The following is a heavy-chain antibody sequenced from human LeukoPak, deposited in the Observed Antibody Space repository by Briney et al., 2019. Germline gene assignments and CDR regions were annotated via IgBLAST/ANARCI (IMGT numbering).Heavy chain of an antibody. CDR2: IYTSGST. J-gene: IGHJ4*02. Sequence: SETLSLTCTVSGGSISSGSYYWSWIRQPAGKGLEWIGRIYTSGSTNYNPSLKSRVTISVDTSKNQFSLKLSSVTAADTAVYYCASSLSGNVPHYFDYWGQGTLVTVSS. D-gene: IGHD4-23*01. V-gene: IGHV4-61*02. CDR1: GGSISSGSYY. CDR3: ASSLSGNVPHYFDY.